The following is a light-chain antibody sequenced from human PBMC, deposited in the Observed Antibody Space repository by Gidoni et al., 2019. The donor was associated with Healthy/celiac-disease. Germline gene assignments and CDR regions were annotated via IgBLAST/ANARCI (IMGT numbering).Light chain of an antibody. Sequence: EIVLTQSPATLSLSPGERATLSCRASQRVSSYLAWYQQKPGQAPRLLIYDASNRATGIPARFSGSGSGTDFTLTISSLEPEDFAVYYCQQRCNWPPITFGQGTRLEIK. CDR1: QRVSSY. CDR3: QQRCNWPPIT. J-gene: IGKJ5*01. CDR2: DAS. V-gene: IGKV3-11*01.